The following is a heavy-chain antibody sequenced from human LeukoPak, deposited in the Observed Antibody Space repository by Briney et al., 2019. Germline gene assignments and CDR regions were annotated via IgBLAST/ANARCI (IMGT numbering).Heavy chain of an antibody. CDR2: IYPGDSDT. CDR1: GYNFANYW. D-gene: IGHD5-24*01. J-gene: IGHJ4*02. CDR3: ARHEDGYNSVDY. V-gene: IGHV5-51*01. Sequence: PGESLKISCKGSGYNFANYWIGWVRQMPGEGLEWMGIIYPGDSDTRYSPSLQGQVTISADKSINTAYLQWSSLKASDTAMYYCARHEDGYNSVDYWGQGTLVTVSS.